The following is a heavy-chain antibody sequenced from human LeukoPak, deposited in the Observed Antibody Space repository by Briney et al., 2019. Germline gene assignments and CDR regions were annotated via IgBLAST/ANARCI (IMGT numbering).Heavy chain of an antibody. CDR2: IYDSGST. D-gene: IGHD3-3*01. Sequence: SETLSLTCSVSGGSISSYYWSWIRQPPGKGLEWIGYIYDSGSTSYNPSLQSRVTISIDTSKNQFSLRLTSVTAAGTAVYYCARGGSYYDFWSGYYDYYYYMDVWGKVTTVTVSS. CDR3: ARGGSYYDFWSGYYDYYYYMDV. CDR1: GGSISSYY. J-gene: IGHJ6*03. V-gene: IGHV4-59*01.